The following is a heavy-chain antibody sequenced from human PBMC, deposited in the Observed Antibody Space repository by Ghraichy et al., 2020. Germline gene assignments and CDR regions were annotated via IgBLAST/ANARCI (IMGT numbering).Heavy chain of an antibody. D-gene: IGHD6-13*01. V-gene: IGHV7-4-1*02. CDR3: ARVIPPGAGTLLDS. Sequence: VKVSCRASGYNFSSYSINWVRRAPGQGLQWLGWINTNTGSPTYAPDLTGRFIFSRDISITTAYLQINSLKAEDTAVYYCARVIPPGAGTLLDSWGQGTMVTVSS. J-gene: IGHJ4*02. CDR1: GYNFSSYS. CDR2: INTNTGSP.